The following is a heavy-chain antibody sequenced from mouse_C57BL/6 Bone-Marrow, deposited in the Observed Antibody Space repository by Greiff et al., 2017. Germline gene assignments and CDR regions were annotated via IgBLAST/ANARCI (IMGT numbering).Heavy chain of an antibody. CDR1: GFTFSSYA. CDR3: ARGSLTERYFDY. V-gene: IGHV5-4*01. J-gene: IGHJ2*01. CDR2: ISDGGSYT. Sequence: EVQGVESGGGLVKPGGSLKLSCAASGFTFSSYAMSWVRQTPEKRLEWVATISDGGSYTYYPDNVKGRFTISRDNAKNNLYLQMSHLKSEDTAMYYCARGSLTERYFDYWGQGTTLTVSS. D-gene: IGHD4-1*01.